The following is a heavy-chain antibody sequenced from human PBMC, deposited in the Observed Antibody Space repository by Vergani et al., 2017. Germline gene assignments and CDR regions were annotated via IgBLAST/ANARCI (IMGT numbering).Heavy chain of an antibody. V-gene: IGHV3-23*01. J-gene: IGHJ3*02. CDR1: GFTFIMPA. CDR3: AKVGRSEVAGTFGAFDI. D-gene: IGHD6-19*01. Sequence: EVQLLESGGDLVQPGGSLRLSCAASGFTFIMPAMSWVRQAPGKGLEWVSTLSASDRRTHYADSVKGRFTISSDISKNTLFLHMNSLRPEATAVYYCAKVGRSEVAGTFGAFDIWGQGTMVTVSS. CDR2: LSASDRRT.